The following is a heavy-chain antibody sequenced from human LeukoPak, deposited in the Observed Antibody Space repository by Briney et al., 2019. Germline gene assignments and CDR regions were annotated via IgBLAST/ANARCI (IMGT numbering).Heavy chain of an antibody. D-gene: IGHD3-22*01. J-gene: IGHJ4*02. CDR1: GGSIRSGYYY. CDR2: IYDSGGT. CDR3: ATEAGSGYPY. V-gene: IGHV4-39*07. Sequence: SETLSLTCTVSGGSIRSGYYYWGWIRQPPGKGLEWIGSIYDSGGTYYNPSLKSRVTISVDTSKNQFSLKMSSVTAADTAVYYCATEAGSGYPYWGQGTLVTVSS.